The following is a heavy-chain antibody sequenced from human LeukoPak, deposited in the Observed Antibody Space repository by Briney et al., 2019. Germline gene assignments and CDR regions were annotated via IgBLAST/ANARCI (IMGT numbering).Heavy chain of an antibody. CDR3: AKDRYSYAFEYSDS. Sequence: GSLRLSCAASGFTFSSSWMHWVRQAPEKGLVWVSRINSDGSSTSYADSVKGRFTISRDNSKNTLSLQVSSLRAEDTAVYYCAKDRYSYAFEYSDSWGQGTLVTVSS. V-gene: IGHV3-74*01. J-gene: IGHJ4*02. CDR2: INSDGSST. D-gene: IGHD5-18*01. CDR1: GFTFSSSW.